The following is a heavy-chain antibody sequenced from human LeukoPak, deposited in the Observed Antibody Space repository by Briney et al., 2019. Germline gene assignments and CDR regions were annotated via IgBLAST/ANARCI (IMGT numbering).Heavy chain of an antibody. CDR1: GFTFSRYW. CDR3: KSGGAAPGSFDY. CDR2: IKYDGNEE. V-gene: IGHV3-7*01. D-gene: IGHD1-1*01. J-gene: IGHJ4*02. Sequence: GGSLRLSCAASGFTFSRYWMSWMRQAPGKGLEWVANIKYDGNEEYYVDSLKGRFTISRDNAKSSLYLQLNSPRVEDTAVYYCKSGGAAPGSFDYWGQGTLVTVSP.